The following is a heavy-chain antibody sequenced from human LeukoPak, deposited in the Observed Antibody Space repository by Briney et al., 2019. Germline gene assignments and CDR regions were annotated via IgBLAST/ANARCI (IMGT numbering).Heavy chain of an antibody. V-gene: IGHV1-46*01. J-gene: IGHJ4*02. D-gene: IGHD2-21*01. CDR2: INPRGGSA. CDR3: TRSVRNGHIDY. Sequence: ASVKVSCKASGYTFINYYIHWVRQAPGQGLEWMGIINPRGGSASYAQKFQDRVTMTRSTSISTAYMELSSLRFEDTAVYYCTRSVRNGHIDYWGQGTLVTVSS. CDR1: GYTFINYY.